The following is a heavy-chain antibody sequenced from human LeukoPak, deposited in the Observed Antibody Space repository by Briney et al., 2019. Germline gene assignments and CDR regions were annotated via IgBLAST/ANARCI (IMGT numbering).Heavy chain of an antibody. Sequence: PSETLSLTCTVSGGSISSYYWSWIRQPAGKGLEWIGRIYTSGSTNYNPSLKSRVTMSVDTSKNQFSLKLSSVTAADTAVYYCARTGGNSFDLPLDYWGQGTLVTVSS. D-gene: IGHD4-23*01. V-gene: IGHV4-4*07. CDR1: GGSISSYY. CDR3: ARTGGNSFDLPLDY. J-gene: IGHJ4*02. CDR2: IYTSGST.